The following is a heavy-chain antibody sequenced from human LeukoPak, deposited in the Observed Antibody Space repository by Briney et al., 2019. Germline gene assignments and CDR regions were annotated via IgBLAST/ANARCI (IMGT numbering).Heavy chain of an antibody. Sequence: ASVKVSCKASGYTFTSYAMHWVRQAPGQRLEWMGWINAGNGNTKYSQKFQGRVTITRDTSASTAYMELSSLRSEDTAVYYCASPAGTGTNFDYWGQGTLVTVSS. J-gene: IGHJ4*02. V-gene: IGHV1-3*01. CDR1: GYTFTSYA. CDR3: ASPAGTGTNFDY. D-gene: IGHD1-7*01. CDR2: INAGNGNT.